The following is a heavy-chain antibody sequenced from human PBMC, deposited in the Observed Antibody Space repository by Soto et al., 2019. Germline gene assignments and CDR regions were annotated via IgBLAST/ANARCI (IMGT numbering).Heavy chain of an antibody. CDR3: ARGRLPCCGDCPYFDY. V-gene: IGHV4-34*01. CDR2: INHSGST. Sequence: SETLSLTCAVYGGSFSGYDWSWIRQPPGKGLEWIGEINHSGSTNYNPSLKRRVTISVDTSKNQFSLQLSSVTAADTAVYYCARGRLPCCGDCPYFDYWGQGTLVTVSS. CDR1: GGSFSGYD. D-gene: IGHD2-21*01. J-gene: IGHJ4*02.